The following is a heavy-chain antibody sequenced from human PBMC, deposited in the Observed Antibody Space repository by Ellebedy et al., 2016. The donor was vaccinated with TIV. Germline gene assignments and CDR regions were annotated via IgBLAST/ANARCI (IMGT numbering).Heavy chain of an antibody. CDR3: ARDTSDYYDTSGYGWAFDY. CDR2: IYHSGST. V-gene: IGHV4-38-2*02. J-gene: IGHJ4*02. D-gene: IGHD3-22*01. Sequence: MPSETLSLTCTVSGYSISSGYYWGWIRQPPGKGLEWIGSIYHSGSTYYNPSLKSRVTISVDTSKNHFSLKLSSVTAADTAVYYCARDTSDYYDTSGYGWAFDYWGQGTLVTVSS. CDR1: GYSISSGYY.